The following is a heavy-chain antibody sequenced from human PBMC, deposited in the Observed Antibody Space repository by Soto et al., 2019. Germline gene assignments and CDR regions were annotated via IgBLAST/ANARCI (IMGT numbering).Heavy chain of an antibody. CDR3: APDPDGYVDY. Sequence: QVQLVESGGGVVQPGRSLRLSCAASGFTFSSYALHWVRQAPGKGLEWVAGISYDGSNTYYADSVKSRFTISRDNSKNTRYLQMNSLRAEDTSVYYCAPDPDGYVDYWGQGTLVTVSS. J-gene: IGHJ4*02. CDR2: ISYDGSNT. V-gene: IGHV3-30-3*01. CDR1: GFTFSSYA.